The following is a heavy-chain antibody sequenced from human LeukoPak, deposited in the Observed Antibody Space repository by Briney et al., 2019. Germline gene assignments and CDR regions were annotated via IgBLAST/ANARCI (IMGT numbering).Heavy chain of an antibody. Sequence: ASVKVSCKASRGTFSSYAISWVRQAPGQGLEWMGGIIPIFGTANYAQKFQGRVTITTDESTSTAYMELSSLRSEDTAVYYCARAVLRYFDWTSYYYYYYMDVWGKGTTVTVSS. J-gene: IGHJ6*03. D-gene: IGHD3-9*01. V-gene: IGHV1-69*05. CDR1: RGTFSSYA. CDR2: IIPIFGTA. CDR3: ARAVLRYFDWTSYYYYYYMDV.